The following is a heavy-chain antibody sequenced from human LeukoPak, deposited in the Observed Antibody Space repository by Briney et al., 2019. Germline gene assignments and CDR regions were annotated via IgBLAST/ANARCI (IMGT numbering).Heavy chain of an antibody. CDR3: ASLRELSPDAFDI. V-gene: IGHV1-8*01. CDR1: GYTFTSYD. J-gene: IGHJ3*02. D-gene: IGHD1-26*01. Sequence: ASVKVSCKASGYTFTSYDINWVRQATGQGLEWMGWMNPNSGNTGYAQKFQGRVTMTRNTSISTAYMELSSLRSEDTAVYYCASLRELSPDAFDIWGQGTMVTVSS. CDR2: MNPNSGNT.